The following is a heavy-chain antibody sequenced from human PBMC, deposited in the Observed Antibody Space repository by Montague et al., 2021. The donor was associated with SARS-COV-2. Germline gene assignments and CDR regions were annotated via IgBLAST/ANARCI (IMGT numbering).Heavy chain of an antibody. CDR2: TYYRSKWYN. J-gene: IGHJ4*02. D-gene: IGHD1-14*01. CDR3: TQERGPGRTTWHYFDY. Sequence: CAISGDSVSSNIAAWNCIRQSPSRGLEWLGRTYYRSKWYNDYAVSMRSRITISPDTSKNQFSLQLNSVTPEDTAVYYCTQERGPGRTTWHYFDYWGQGTLVTVSS. V-gene: IGHV6-1*01. CDR1: GDSVSSNIAA.